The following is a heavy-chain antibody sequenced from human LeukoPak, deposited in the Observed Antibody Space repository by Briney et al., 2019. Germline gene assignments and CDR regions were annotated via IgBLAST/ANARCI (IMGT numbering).Heavy chain of an antibody. Sequence: TSETLSLTCTVSGGSISTHYWSWIRQPPGKGLEWIGYISHTGSTKYNPSLESRVTISVDRSNNQVSLRLTSVNSADTAIYYCAREEGNWFDPWGQGTLVTVSS. CDR3: AREEGNWFDP. V-gene: IGHV4-59*11. D-gene: IGHD2/OR15-2a*01. CDR1: GGSISTHY. CDR2: ISHTGST. J-gene: IGHJ5*02.